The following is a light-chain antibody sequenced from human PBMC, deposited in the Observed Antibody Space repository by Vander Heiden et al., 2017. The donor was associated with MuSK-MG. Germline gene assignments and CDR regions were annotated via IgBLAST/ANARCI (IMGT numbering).Light chain of an antibody. Sequence: DIVMTQSPPSLPVTPGEPASISCRPSQSLLHSNGYNYLDWYLQKPGQSPQLLIYLGSNRASGVPDRFSGSGSGTDFTLKISRVEAEDVGVYYCKQALETPRTFGQGTKLEIK. CDR1: QSLLHSNGYNY. J-gene: IGKJ2*02. CDR3: KQALETPRT. CDR2: LGS. V-gene: IGKV2-28*01.